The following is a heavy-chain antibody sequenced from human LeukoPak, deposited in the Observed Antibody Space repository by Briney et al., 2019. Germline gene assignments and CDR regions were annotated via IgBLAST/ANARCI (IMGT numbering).Heavy chain of an antibody. CDR2: ISYDGSNK. CDR1: GFTFSSYA. V-gene: IGHV3-30*04. D-gene: IGHD2-21*02. J-gene: IGHJ3*02. Sequence: GGSLRLSCAASGFTFSSYAMEWVRQAPGKGLEWVAVISYDGSNKYYADSVKGRFTISRDNSKSTLYLQMNSLRAEDTAVYYCARVLVVTALADAFDIWGQGTMVTVSS. CDR3: ARVLVVTALADAFDI.